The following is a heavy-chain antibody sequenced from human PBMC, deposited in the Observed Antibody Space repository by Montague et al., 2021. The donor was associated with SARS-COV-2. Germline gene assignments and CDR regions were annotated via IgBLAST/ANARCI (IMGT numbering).Heavy chain of an antibody. V-gene: IGHV4-61*01. Sequence: SETLSLTCIVSGFSISSGSYYWSWIRQPPGKGLEWVGYNYYSGSTNYNPPHKSRITISVDTSKNQFSLKLSSVTAADTALYYCARDSWRITIFVVVTRYGMDVWGQGTTVTVSS. CDR2: NYYSGST. D-gene: IGHD3-3*01. J-gene: IGHJ6*02. CDR3: ARDSWRITIFVVVTRYGMDV. CDR1: GFSISSGSYY.